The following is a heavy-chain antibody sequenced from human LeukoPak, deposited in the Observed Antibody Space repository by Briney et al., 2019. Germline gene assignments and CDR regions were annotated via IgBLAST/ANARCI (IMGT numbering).Heavy chain of an antibody. CDR2: ISYDGSNK. J-gene: IGHJ6*02. V-gene: IGHV3-30-3*01. D-gene: IGHD5-18*01. CDR3: ARDAVDTANAV. CDR1: GFTFSSYA. Sequence: GRSLRLSCAASGFTFSSYAMHWVRQAPGKGLEWVAVISYDGSNKYYADSVKGRFTISRDNAKNTLYLQMNSLRAEDTAVYYCARDAVDTANAVWGQGTTVTVSS.